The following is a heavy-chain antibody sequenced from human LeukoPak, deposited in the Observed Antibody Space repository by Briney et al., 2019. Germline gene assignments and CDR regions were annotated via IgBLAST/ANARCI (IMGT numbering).Heavy chain of an antibody. D-gene: IGHD1-1*01. CDR3: ARDHNYAFDN. V-gene: IGHV3-48*01. Sequence: GGSLRLSCTASGFPFIEYSMNWVRQAPGKGLEWISYIGIDSGNTKYADSVRGRFTISTNKAKNSLYLQMNSLRVEDTAVYYCARDHNYAFDNWGQGTLVSVAS. CDR2: IGIDSGNT. CDR1: GFPFIEYS. J-gene: IGHJ4*02.